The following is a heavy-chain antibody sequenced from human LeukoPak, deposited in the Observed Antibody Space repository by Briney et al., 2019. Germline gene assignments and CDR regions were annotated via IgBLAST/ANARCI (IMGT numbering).Heavy chain of an antibody. CDR3: ARDPARWSGYYTGNWFDP. CDR1: GGSISSSSYY. CDR2: IYYSGST. D-gene: IGHD3-3*01. Sequence: PSETLSLTCTVSGGSISSSSYYWGWIRQPPGKGLEWIGSIYYSGSTYYNPSLKSRVTISVDTSKNQFSLKLSSVTAADTAVYYCARDPARWSGYYTGNWFDPWGQGTLVTVS. V-gene: IGHV4-39*07. J-gene: IGHJ5*02.